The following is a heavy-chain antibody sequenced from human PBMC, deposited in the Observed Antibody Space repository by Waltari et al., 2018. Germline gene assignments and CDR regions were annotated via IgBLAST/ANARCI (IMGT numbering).Heavy chain of an antibody. V-gene: IGHV3-53*01. Sequence: EVQLVESGGGLFQPGGSRRLYGAAYGFTGSTNYMSWVRQAPGKGLYWVSVIYSGGNTYSADSVKGRFTISRDNSKNTLYLQMNSLRAEDTAVYYCARGPGEFLPIDFWGQGTLVTVSS. D-gene: IGHD7-27*01. J-gene: IGHJ4*02. CDR1: GFTGSTNY. CDR2: IYSGGNT. CDR3: ARGPGEFLPIDF.